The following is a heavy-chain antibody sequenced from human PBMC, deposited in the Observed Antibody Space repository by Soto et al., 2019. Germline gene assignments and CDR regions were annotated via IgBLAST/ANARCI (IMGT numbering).Heavy chain of an antibody. V-gene: IGHV1-3*01. Sequence: ASVKLSCKASGYTFTSYARHWVRQAPGQGLEWMGWINAGNGNTKYSQKFQGRVTITRDTSASTAYMELSSLRSEDTAVYYCARDYYGSGTNKGFAFDIWGQGTMVT. CDR2: INAGNGNT. J-gene: IGHJ3*02. D-gene: IGHD3-10*01. CDR3: ARDYYGSGTNKGFAFDI. CDR1: GYTFTSYA.